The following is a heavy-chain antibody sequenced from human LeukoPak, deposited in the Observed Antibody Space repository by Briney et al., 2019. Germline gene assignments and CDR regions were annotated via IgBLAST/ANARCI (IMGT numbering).Heavy chain of an antibody. D-gene: IGHD5-18*01. CDR2: ISGDGGST. V-gene: IGHV3-43*02. CDR1: GFTFDDYA. J-gene: IGHJ2*01. Sequence: GGPLRLSCAASGFTFDDYAMHWVRQVPGKGLEWVSFISGDGGSTHYADSVKGRFTISRDNSKNSLYLQMNSLRTEDTAFYYCAKGGYTITGYFDLWGRGTLVNVSS. CDR3: AKGGYTITGYFDL.